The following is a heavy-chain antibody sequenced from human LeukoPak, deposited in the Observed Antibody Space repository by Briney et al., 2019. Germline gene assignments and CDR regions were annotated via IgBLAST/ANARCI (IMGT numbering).Heavy chain of an antibody. J-gene: IGHJ6*03. Sequence: GESLKISCKGSGYSFTSYWIGWVRQMPGKGLEWMGIIYPGDSDTRYSPSFQGQVTISADKSISTAYLQWSSLKASDTAMYYCARLGGVPAWRVQLERFDYYYYYMDVWGKGTTVTVSS. V-gene: IGHV5-51*01. CDR1: GYSFTSYW. CDR2: IYPGDSDT. CDR3: ARLGGVPAWRVQLERFDYYYYYMDV. D-gene: IGHD1-1*01.